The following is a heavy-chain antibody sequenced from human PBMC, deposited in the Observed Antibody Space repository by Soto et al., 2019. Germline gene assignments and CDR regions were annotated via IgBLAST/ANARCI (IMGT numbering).Heavy chain of an antibody. Sequence: GASVKVSCKASGYTFTSYGISWVRQAPGQGLEWMGGIIPIFGTANYAQKFQGRVTITADESTSTAYMELSSLRSEDTAVYYCARDGPVTTSYYYYGMDVWGQGTTVTVSS. CDR2: IIPIFGTA. D-gene: IGHD4-17*01. CDR3: ARDGPVTTSYYYYGMDV. CDR1: GYTFTSYG. J-gene: IGHJ6*02. V-gene: IGHV1-69*13.